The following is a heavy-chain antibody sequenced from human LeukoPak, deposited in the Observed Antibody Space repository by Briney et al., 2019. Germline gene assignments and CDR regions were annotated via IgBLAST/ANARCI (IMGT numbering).Heavy chain of an antibody. CDR1: GGSISSYY. Sequence: SETLSLTCTVSGGSISSYYWSWIRQPPGKGLEWIGYIYYSGSTNYNPSLKSRVTISVDTFKNQFSLKLSSVTAADTAVYYCARRMTTVTTFDYWGQGTLVTVSS. D-gene: IGHD4-17*01. CDR2: IYYSGST. V-gene: IGHV4-59*01. CDR3: ARRMTTVTTFDY. J-gene: IGHJ4*02.